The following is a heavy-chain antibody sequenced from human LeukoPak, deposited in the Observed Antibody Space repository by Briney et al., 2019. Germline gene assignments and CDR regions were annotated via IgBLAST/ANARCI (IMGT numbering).Heavy chain of an antibody. Sequence: ASVKVSCKASGYTFTGYYIHWVRQAPGQGLEWMGWINPNSGGTNYARKFQGRVTMTTDTSTSTAYMELRSLRSDDTAVYYCARDNGALNSFIGPFDYWGQGTLVTVSS. CDR1: GYTFTGYY. J-gene: IGHJ4*02. D-gene: IGHD2-8*01. CDR2: INPNSGGT. CDR3: ARDNGALNSFIGPFDY. V-gene: IGHV1-2*02.